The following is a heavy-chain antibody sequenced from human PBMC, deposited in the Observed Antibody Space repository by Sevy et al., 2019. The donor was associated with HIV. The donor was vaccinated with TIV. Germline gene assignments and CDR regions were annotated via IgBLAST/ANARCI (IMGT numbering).Heavy chain of an antibody. CDR3: ARKVGYYYYYGMDV. J-gene: IGHJ6*02. CDR1: GFTFRSYE. Sequence: GGSLRLSCEGSGFTFRSYEMNWVRQAPGKGLEWISYIYASGSPIYYSDSVRGRCTISRDDAKNSLYLKMDDLRVDDTATYYCARKVGYYYYYGMDVWGQGTTVTVSS. V-gene: IGHV3-48*03. CDR2: IYASGSPI.